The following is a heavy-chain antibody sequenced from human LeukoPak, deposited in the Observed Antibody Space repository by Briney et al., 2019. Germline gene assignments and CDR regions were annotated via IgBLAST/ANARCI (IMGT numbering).Heavy chain of an antibody. D-gene: IGHD4-23*01. Sequence: SETLSLTCAVHGGSFSGYHWNWIRQSPGKGLEWIGEINDRGHTNYNPSLESRITTSVDTSKKQFSLNLSSVTAADTAVYYCARDPTTVVTTPYYFDFWGQGTLVTVSS. V-gene: IGHV4-34*01. CDR2: INDRGHT. CDR3: ARDPTTVVTTPYYFDF. J-gene: IGHJ4*02. CDR1: GGSFSGYH.